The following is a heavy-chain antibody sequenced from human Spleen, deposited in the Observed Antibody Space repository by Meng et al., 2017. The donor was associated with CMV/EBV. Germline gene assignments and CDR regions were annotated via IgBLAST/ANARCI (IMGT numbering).Heavy chain of an antibody. D-gene: IGHD5-12*01. Sequence: GGSLRLSCAASGFTFSSFAMRWVRQAPGKGLEWVSVIYTGGATHYADSVKGRFTISRDTSKNILNLQMNTLRAEDTAVYYCARGYSAYPYYFDYWGQGTLVTVSS. CDR3: ARGYSAYPYYFDY. CDR2: IYTGGAT. CDR1: GFTFSSFA. J-gene: IGHJ4*02. V-gene: IGHV3-53*01.